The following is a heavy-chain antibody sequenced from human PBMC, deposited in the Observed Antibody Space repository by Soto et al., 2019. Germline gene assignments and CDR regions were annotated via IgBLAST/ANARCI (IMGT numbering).Heavy chain of an antibody. V-gene: IGHV3-7*02. CDR3: TAGYYFGDY. CDR1: GFTFSNHW. CDR2: MNQDGTLK. D-gene: IGHD3-22*01. Sequence: GGSLRLSCAASGFTFSNHWMSWVLQAPGKGLEWVANMNQDGTLKLYVGSVKGRFTISRDNSKNTLYLQMDSLRGDDTAVYYCTAGYYFGDYWGQGALVTVSS. J-gene: IGHJ4*02.